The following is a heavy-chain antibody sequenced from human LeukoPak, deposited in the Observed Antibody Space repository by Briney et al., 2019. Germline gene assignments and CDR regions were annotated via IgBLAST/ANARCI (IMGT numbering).Heavy chain of an antibody. CDR2: IIPILGIA. Sequence: AASVKVSCKASGGTFSSYAISWVRQAPGQGHEWMGRIIPILGIANYAQKFQGRVTITADKSTSTAYMELSSLRSEDTAVYYCARGRLDSSSWYWFDPWGQGTLVTVSS. J-gene: IGHJ5*02. V-gene: IGHV1-69*04. D-gene: IGHD6-13*01. CDR3: ARGRLDSSSWYWFDP. CDR1: GGTFSSYA.